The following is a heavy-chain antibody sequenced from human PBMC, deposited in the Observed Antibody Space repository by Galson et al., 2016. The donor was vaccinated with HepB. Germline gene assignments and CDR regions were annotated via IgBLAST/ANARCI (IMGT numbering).Heavy chain of an antibody. CDR3: ARDDYFRLGY. D-gene: IGHD3-16*01. Sequence: SLRLSCAASGYIFSVYNMNWARQAPWKGLDWIAWITSSSDTLYYADSVKGRFTISRDNAKNSLYLAMNSLRDEDTAVYYCARDDYFRLGYWGQGTLVAVSS. CDR2: ITSSSDTL. CDR1: GYIFSVYN. J-gene: IGHJ4*02. V-gene: IGHV3-48*02.